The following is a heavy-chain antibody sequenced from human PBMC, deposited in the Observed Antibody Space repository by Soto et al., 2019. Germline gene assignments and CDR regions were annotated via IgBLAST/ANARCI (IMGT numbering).Heavy chain of an antibody. CDR2: FDPEDGET. Sequence: ASVKVSCKVSGYTLTELSMHWVRQAPGKALEWMGGFDPEDGETIYAQKFQGRVTMTDNTSTDTAYMELSSMRSEDTAVYYCAKFRYYYGSGSYSKFYYFDYWGQGTLVTVSS. CDR1: GYTLTELS. J-gene: IGHJ4*02. D-gene: IGHD3-10*01. V-gene: IGHV1-24*01. CDR3: AKFRYYYGSGSYSKFYYFDY.